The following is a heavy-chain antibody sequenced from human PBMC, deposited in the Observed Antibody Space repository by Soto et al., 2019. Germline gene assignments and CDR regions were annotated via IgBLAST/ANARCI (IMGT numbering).Heavy chain of an antibody. V-gene: IGHV4-59*08. D-gene: IGHD2-15*01. CDR3: ARGTLGCSGGSCYFDY. Sequence: SETLSLTCTVSGGSISSYYWSWIRQPPGKGLEWIGYIYYSGSTNYNPSLKSRVTISVDTSKNQFSLKLSSVTAADTAVYYCARGTLGCSGGSCYFDYWGQGTLVTVS. CDR2: IYYSGST. J-gene: IGHJ4*02. CDR1: GGSISSYY.